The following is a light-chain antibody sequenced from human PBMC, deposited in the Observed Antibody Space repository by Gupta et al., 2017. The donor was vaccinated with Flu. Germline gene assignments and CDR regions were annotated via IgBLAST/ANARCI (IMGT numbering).Light chain of an antibody. CDR1: TGAVTSGYY. J-gene: IGLJ3*02. CDR2: STD. Sequence: QPVVTQEPSLTVSPGGTVTLTCASSTGAVTSGYYPNWFQQKPGQAHRALIYSTDNKHAWSPARFSGSLRGGKAALTLSVVKTEDEAEYYCLLHGGGAWVFGGGTKLTVL. V-gene: IGLV7-43*01. CDR3: LLHGGGAWV.